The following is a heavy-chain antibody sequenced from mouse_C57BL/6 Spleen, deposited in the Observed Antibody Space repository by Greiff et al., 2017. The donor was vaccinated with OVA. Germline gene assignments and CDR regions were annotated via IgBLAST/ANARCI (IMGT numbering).Heavy chain of an antibody. Sequence: EVKLVESGGGLVKPGGSLKLSCAASGFTFSSYAMSWVRQTPEKRLEWVATISDGGSYTYYPDNVKGRFTISRDNAKNNLYLQMSHLKSEDTAMYYCARDHGSSPAWFAYWGQGTLVTVSA. CDR1: GFTFSSYA. V-gene: IGHV5-4*01. CDR3: ARDHGSSPAWFAY. D-gene: IGHD1-1*01. J-gene: IGHJ3*01. CDR2: ISDGGSYT.